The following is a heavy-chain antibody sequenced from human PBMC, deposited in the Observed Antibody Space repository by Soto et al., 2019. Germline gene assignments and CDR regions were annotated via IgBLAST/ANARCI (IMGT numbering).Heavy chain of an antibody. Sequence: QVQLVESGGGVVQPGRSLRLSCAASGFTFRSYGMHWVRQAPGKGLEWVALMSFDGSNKYYADSVRGRFTISSDNSQSTLYLQMDILRPAYTAVYYSAKEFGWELQLSHPYYNSGMDVWGQKTTVTVSS. CDR2: MSFDGSNK. D-gene: IGHD1-1*01. J-gene: IGHJ6*02. CDR3: AKEFGWELQLSHPYYNSGMDV. V-gene: IGHV3-30*18. CDR1: GFTFRSYG.